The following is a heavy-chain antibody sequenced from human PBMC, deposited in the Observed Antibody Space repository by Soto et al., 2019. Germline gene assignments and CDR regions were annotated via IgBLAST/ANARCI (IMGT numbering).Heavy chain of an antibody. CDR2: ISGSSTST. Sequence: EVQLSGSGGGLVQPGGSLRLSCAASGFTFSSYAMSWVRQAPGKGLEWVSAISGSSTSTYYADSVKGRFTISRDNSKNTLYLHMNGLGAEDKSVDYCAKDPSAGFAMENYFDYWGQGTLVTVSS. D-gene: IGHD3-10*01. J-gene: IGHJ4*02. CDR3: AKDPSAGFAMENYFDY. CDR1: GFTFSSYA. V-gene: IGHV3-23*01.